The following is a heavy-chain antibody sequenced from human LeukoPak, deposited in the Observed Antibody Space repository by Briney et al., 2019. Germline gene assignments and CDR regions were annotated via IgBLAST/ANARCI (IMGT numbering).Heavy chain of an antibody. CDR2: IKQDGSDK. D-gene: IGHD3-22*01. Sequence: PGGSLRLSCAASGFTFNNYWMTWVRQAPGKGLEWVANIKQDGSDKYYVDSVKGRFIISRDTAKNSLCLQMNSLRAEDTAVYYCARDSIPGYDSSGYMVAFDLWGQGTMVTVSS. V-gene: IGHV3-7*05. J-gene: IGHJ3*01. CDR1: GFTFNNYW. CDR3: ARDSIPGYDSSGYMVAFDL.